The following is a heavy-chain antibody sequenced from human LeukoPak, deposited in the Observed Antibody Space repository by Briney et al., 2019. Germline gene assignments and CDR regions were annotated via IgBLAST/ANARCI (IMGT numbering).Heavy chain of an antibody. Sequence: PGGSLRLSCAASGFTFSSYSMNWVRQAPGKGLEWVSSISSSSSYIYYADSVKGRFTISRDNAKNSLYLQMNSLRAEDTAVYYCARVNLHYDFWSGNEKAFDIWGQGTMVTVSS. D-gene: IGHD3-3*01. CDR2: ISSSSSYI. V-gene: IGHV3-21*01. CDR1: GFTFSSYS. J-gene: IGHJ3*02. CDR3: ARVNLHYDFWSGNEKAFDI.